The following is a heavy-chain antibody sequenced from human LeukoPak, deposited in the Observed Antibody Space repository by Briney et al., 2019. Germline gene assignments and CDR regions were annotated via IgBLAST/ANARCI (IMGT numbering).Heavy chain of an antibody. CDR2: ISSSGSTI. J-gene: IGHJ4*02. CDR1: GFTFSSYE. V-gene: IGHV3-48*03. Sequence: GGSLRLSCAASGFTFSSYEMNWVRQAPGKGLEWVSYISSSGSTIYYADSVKGRFTISRDNAKNSLYLQMNSLRAEDTAVFYCARDRGRPSGSILEHYYFDYWGQGTLVTVSS. CDR3: ARDRGRPSGSILEHYYFDY. D-gene: IGHD1-26*01.